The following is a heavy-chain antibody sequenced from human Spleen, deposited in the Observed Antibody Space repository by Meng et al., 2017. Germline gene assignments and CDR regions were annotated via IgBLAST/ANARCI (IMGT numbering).Heavy chain of an antibody. J-gene: IGHJ5*02. CDR1: GYTFTSYG. CDR3: ARDFTSGSSGDP. Sequence: QVQLVQSGAEVKKPGASVTVSCKTSGYTFTSYGISWVRQAPGQGLEWMGWISVYNGNTNYAQKFQGRVTMTTDTSTSTAYMELSTLRSEDTAVYYCARDFTSGSSGDPWGQGTLVTVSS. CDR2: ISVYNGNT. D-gene: IGHD6-19*01. V-gene: IGHV1-18*01.